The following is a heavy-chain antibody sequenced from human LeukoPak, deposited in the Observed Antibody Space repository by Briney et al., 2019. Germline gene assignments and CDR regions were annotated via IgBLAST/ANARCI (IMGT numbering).Heavy chain of an antibody. V-gene: IGHV3-23*01. Sequence: GGSLRLSCAASGFTFSSYAMSWVRQAPGKGLEWVSAISGGDTFYADSVKGRFTISRDNSRNTLYLQVNSLRAGDTAVYYCARREYDILTGYYSFDYWGQGTLVTVSS. CDR2: ISGGDT. CDR1: GFTFSSYA. D-gene: IGHD3-9*01. J-gene: IGHJ4*02. CDR3: ARREYDILTGYYSFDY.